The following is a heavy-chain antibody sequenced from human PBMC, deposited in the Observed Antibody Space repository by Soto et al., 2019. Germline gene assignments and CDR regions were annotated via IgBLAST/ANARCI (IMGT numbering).Heavy chain of an antibody. V-gene: IGHV4-61*03. J-gene: IGHJ4*02. D-gene: IGHD2-2*01. CDR3: SSILVGAPRHSGFHS. CDR2: IYYSGST. Sequence: SDTLALTCTVARECGSSGSYYWSWIRQPPGKGLEWIGYIYYSGSTNYNPSLKSRVTISVDTSNNHFSLNLISVTAADTAVYFVSSILVGAPRHSGFHSWGQGTLVTASS. CDR1: RECGSSGSYY.